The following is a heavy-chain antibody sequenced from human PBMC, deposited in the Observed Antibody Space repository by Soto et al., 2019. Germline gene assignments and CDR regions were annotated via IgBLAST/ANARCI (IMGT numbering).Heavy chain of an antibody. D-gene: IGHD6-19*01. CDR3: ARLKPGIAVAGTDSRDAFDI. CDR1: GGSFSGYY. V-gene: IGHV4-34*01. Sequence: SETLSLTCAVYGGSFSGYYWSWIRQPPGKGLEWIGEINHSGSTNYNPSIKSRVTISVDTSMNQFSLKLSSVTAADTAVYYCARLKPGIAVAGTDSRDAFDIWGQGTMVTVSS. J-gene: IGHJ3*02. CDR2: INHSGST.